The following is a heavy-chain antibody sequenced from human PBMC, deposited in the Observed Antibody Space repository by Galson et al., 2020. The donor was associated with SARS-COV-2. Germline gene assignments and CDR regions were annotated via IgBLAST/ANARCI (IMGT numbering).Heavy chain of an antibody. V-gene: IGHV3-30*18. CDR1: GLRFENYG. CDR3: AKERFDMLTGILDRALNAFDV. D-gene: IGHD3-9*01. CDR2: ISHDTTKK. Sequence: GGSLRLSCAASGLRFENYGMNWVRQAPGKGLEWVAGISHDTTKKDYADSVRGRFTISRDNSKNILYLHMSDLSAEDTAVYFCAKERFDMLTGILDRALNAFDVWGQGTKVTVS. J-gene: IGHJ3*01.